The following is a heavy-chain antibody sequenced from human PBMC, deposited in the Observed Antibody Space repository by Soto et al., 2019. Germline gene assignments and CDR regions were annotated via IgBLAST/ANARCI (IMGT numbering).Heavy chain of an antibody. CDR1: GGSISSSHW. Sequence: QVQLQESGPGLVKPSGTLSLSCAVSGGSISSSHWWTWVRQPPGKGLEWIGEIYHSGSTNYNPSLKSRVTISVDTSRNQFALNLSSVTAADTAVYYCASSGGGEDYWGQGILVTVSS. CDR2: IYHSGST. V-gene: IGHV4-4*02. J-gene: IGHJ4*02. CDR3: ASSGGGEDY. D-gene: IGHD3-16*01.